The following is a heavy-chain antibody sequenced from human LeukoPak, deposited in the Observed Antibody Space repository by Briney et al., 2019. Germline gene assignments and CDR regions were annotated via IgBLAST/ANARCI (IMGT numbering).Heavy chain of an antibody. Sequence: ASVKVSCKASGYTFTSYGIRWVRQAPGQGLAWMGWISAYNGNTNYAQKLQGRVTMTTDTSTSTAYMELRSLRSDDTAVYYCARRTRRSPYCSGGSCYLYYYYGMDVWGQGTTVTVSS. CDR2: ISAYNGNT. CDR3: ARRTRRSPYCSGGSCYLYYYYGMDV. CDR1: GYTFTSYG. D-gene: IGHD2-15*01. J-gene: IGHJ6*02. V-gene: IGHV1-18*01.